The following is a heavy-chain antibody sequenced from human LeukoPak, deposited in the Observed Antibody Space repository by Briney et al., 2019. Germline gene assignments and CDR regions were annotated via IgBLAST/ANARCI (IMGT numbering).Heavy chain of an antibody. V-gene: IGHV3-33*01. Sequence: GGSLRLSCAPSGFTFSNYGMHWVRQAPGKGLEWVAVIWYDGSNKYYADSVKGRFTISRDNSKNTLYLQMNSLRAEDTAVYYCARVTVGSPFDYWGQGALVTVSS. D-gene: IGHD4-23*01. J-gene: IGHJ4*02. CDR3: ARVTVGSPFDY. CDR1: GFTFSNYG. CDR2: IWYDGSNK.